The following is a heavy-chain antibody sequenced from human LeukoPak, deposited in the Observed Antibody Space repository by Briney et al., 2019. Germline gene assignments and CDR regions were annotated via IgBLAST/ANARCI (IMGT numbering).Heavy chain of an antibody. CDR1: GYTFTIYG. CDR3: AREAYYDSSGTSGYYYGMDV. V-gene: IGHV1-18*01. J-gene: IGHJ6*02. CDR2: ISVYNGNT. Sequence: ASVKVSCKASGYTFTIYGISWVRQAPGQGLEWMGGISVYNGNTNYAQKLQGRVTMTTDTSTSTAYMEPRSLRSDDTAVYYCAREAYYDSSGTSGYYYGMDVWGQGTTVTVSS. D-gene: IGHD3-22*01.